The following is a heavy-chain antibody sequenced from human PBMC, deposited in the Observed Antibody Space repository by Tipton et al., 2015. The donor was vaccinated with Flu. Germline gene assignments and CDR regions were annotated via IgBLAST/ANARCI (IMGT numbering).Heavy chain of an antibody. Sequence: QLVQSGAEVKKPGASVKVSCKASGYTFTSYYMHWVRQAPGRGLEWMGIINPSGGSTSYAQKFQGRVTMTMDTSTSTVYMELSSLRSEDTAVYYCARDPILDYYDSSGYYGGYWGQGTLVTVSS. V-gene: IGHV1-46*01. J-gene: IGHJ4*02. CDR2: INPSGGST. D-gene: IGHD3-22*01. CDR1: GYTFTSYY. CDR3: ARDPILDYYDSSGYYGGY.